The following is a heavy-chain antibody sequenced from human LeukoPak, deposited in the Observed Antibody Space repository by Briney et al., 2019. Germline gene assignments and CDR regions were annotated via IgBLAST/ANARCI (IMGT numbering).Heavy chain of an antibody. Sequence: GGSLRLSCAASGFTFSSYWMSGVRQAPGKGLEWVPNIKQDGSEKYYVDSVKGRFTISRDNAKNSLYLQMNSLRAEDTAVYYCASHYCSGGSCYSVPTFDYWGQGTLVTVSS. J-gene: IGHJ4*02. D-gene: IGHD2-15*01. V-gene: IGHV3-7*01. CDR1: GFTFSSYW. CDR3: ASHYCSGGSCYSVPTFDY. CDR2: IKQDGSEK.